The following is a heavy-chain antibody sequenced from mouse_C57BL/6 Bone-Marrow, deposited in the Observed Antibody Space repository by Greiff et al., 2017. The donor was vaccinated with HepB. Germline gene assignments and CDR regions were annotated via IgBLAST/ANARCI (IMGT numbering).Heavy chain of an antibody. CDR2: IYPGSGNT. CDR3: ARGGDNAFEV. CDR1: GYTFTDYY. V-gene: IGHV1-76*01. D-gene: IGHD2-13*01. J-gene: IGHJ1*03. Sequence: VQLQQSGAELVRPGASVKLSCKASGYTFTDYYINWVKQRPGQGLEWIARIYPGSGNTYYNEKFKGKATLTAEKTSSTAYMQLSSLTSEDAAVYFGARGGDNAFEVWGTGTTVTVSS.